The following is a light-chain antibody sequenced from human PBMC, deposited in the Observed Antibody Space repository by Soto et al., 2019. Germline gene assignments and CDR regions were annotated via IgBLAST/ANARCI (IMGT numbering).Light chain of an antibody. J-gene: IGKJ3*01. V-gene: IGKV3-20*01. CDR1: QSVSSSY. CDR2: GAS. Sequence: IVLTQSPGTLSLSPGERATLSCRASQSVSSSYLAWYQQKPGQAPRLLIYGASSRATGIPDRFSGSGSGTDFTLTISRLEPEDFAVYYCQQYGSSTPGVTFGPGTKVDIK. CDR3: QQYGSSTPGVT.